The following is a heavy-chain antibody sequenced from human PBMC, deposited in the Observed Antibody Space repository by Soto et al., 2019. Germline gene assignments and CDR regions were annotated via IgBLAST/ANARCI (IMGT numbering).Heavy chain of an antibody. Sequence: QVQLVESGGGVVQPGRSLRLSCAASGFTFTSYGMHWVRQAPGKGLEWVALGWYDGGNKYYADSVKGRFTISRDNSKNTVYLQVNSLRTEDTAVYYCARDRAYCSGDCYPSLGYFDLWGRGTLVTVSS. CDR2: GWYDGGNK. D-gene: IGHD2-21*02. CDR3: ARDRAYCSGDCYPSLGYFDL. J-gene: IGHJ2*01. V-gene: IGHV3-33*01. CDR1: GFTFTSYG.